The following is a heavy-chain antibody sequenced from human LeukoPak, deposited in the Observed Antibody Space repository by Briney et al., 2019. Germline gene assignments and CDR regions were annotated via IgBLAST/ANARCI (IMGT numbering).Heavy chain of an antibody. Sequence: SETMSLTCTVSGGSISRGGYYWSWIRQHPGKGLEWIGYIYYSGSTYYNPSLKSRVTISVDTSKNQFSLKLSSVTAADTAVYYCATSKKSRLVTFDYWGQGTLVTVSS. CDR3: ATSKKSRLVTFDY. J-gene: IGHJ4*02. CDR1: GGSISRGGYY. CDR2: IYYSGST. D-gene: IGHD6-6*01. V-gene: IGHV4-31*03.